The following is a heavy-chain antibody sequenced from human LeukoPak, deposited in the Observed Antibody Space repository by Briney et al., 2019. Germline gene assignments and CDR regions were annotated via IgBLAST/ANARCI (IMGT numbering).Heavy chain of an antibody. J-gene: IGHJ4*02. Sequence: GGSLRLSCAASGFTFSSYSMNWVRQAPGKGLEWVSYISSSSGTIYYADSVKGGFTISRDNAKNSLYLQMNSLRAEDTAVYYCARDSSGYIDYWGQGTLVTVSS. CDR2: ISSSSGTI. D-gene: IGHD3-22*01. CDR3: ARDSSGYIDY. CDR1: GFTFSSYS. V-gene: IGHV3-48*04.